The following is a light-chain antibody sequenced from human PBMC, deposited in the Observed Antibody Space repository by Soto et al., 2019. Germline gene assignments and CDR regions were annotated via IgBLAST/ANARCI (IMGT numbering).Light chain of an antibody. V-gene: IGLV2-11*01. CDR2: DVT. J-gene: IGLJ1*01. CDR1: SSDIGGYDY. CDR3: CSYAGSDTFYV. Sequence: QSALTQPRSVSGSPGQSVTISCAGTSSDIGGYDYVSWYQQHPGKAPKLVIYDVTKRPSGVPDRFSASRSGNTASLTISGLQAIDEADYYCCSYAGSDTFYVFGTGTKLTVL.